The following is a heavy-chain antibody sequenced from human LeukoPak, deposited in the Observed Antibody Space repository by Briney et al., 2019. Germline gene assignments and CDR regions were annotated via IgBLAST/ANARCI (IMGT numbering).Heavy chain of an antibody. J-gene: IGHJ4*02. D-gene: IGHD5-24*01. V-gene: IGHV3-23*01. CDR2: ISGSGGST. Sequence: GGSLRLSCAASGFTFSSYAMSWVRQAPGKGLEWVSAISGSGGSTYYADSVKGGFTISRDNSKNTLYLQMHSLRAEDTAVYYCAKDRDPPGFQPLDYWGQGTLVTVSS. CDR1: GFTFSSYA. CDR3: AKDRDPPGFQPLDY.